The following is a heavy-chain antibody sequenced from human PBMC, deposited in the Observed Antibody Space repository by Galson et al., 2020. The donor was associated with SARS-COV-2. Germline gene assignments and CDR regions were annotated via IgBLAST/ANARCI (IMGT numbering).Heavy chain of an antibody. Sequence: SGPTLVKPTQPLTLTCTFSGFSLTTSGEGVGWIRQPPGKALEWLALISWNDVKHFSPSLKSKLTVTKDTSKNQVVLTMTDSDPLDIATYFCAQFRSRETYDFWGGYYLNDYDYGVHVWGQGTTVIASS. CDR1: GFSLTTSGEG. D-gene: IGHD3-3*01. CDR3: AQFRSRETYDFWGGYYLNDYDYGVHV. J-gene: IGHJ6*02. CDR2: ISWNDVK. V-gene: IGHV2-5*01.